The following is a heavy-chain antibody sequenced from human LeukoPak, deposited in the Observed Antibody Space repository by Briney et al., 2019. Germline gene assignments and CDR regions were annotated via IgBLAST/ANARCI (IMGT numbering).Heavy chain of an antibody. V-gene: IGHV4-39*07. CDR2: MFYSGST. J-gene: IGHJ4*02. CDR3: AGERGEEYSSGWYKRNYFDN. D-gene: IGHD6-19*01. Sequence: SETLSLTCAVSGGSISSSSYYWAWIRQPPGKGLEWVGSMFYSGSTYYNPSLKSRVTISADMSKNQFSLKLTSVTGADTAVYYCAGERGEEYSSGWYKRNYFDNWGQGIRVTVSS. CDR1: GGSISSSSYY.